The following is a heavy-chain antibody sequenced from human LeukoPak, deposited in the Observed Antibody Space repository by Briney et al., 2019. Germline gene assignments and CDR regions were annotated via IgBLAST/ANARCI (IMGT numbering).Heavy chain of an antibody. V-gene: IGHV3-74*01. CDR1: GFTFSSYW. Sequence: GGSLRLSCAASGFTFSSYWMHWVRQAPGKGLVWVSRINSDGSTTRYADSVKGRFTISRDNAKNSLYLQMNSLRAEDTAVYYCARVWGVGATLGVFDIWGQGTTVTVSS. D-gene: IGHD1-26*01. J-gene: IGHJ3*02. CDR2: INSDGSTT. CDR3: ARVWGVGATLGVFDI.